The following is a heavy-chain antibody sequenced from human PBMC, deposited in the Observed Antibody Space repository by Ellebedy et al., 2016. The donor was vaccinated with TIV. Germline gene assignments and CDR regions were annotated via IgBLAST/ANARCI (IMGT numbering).Heavy chain of an antibody. CDR1: GFTFSSYG. CDR3: ARDGADAIGPFDY. Sequence: GESLKISCAASGFTFSSYGMHWVRQAPGKGLEWVSVISYDGSNKYYADSVKGRFTISRDNSKNTLYLQMNSLRAEDTAVYYCARDGADAIGPFDYWGQGTLVTVSS. D-gene: IGHD2-2*01. V-gene: IGHV3-30*03. CDR2: ISYDGSNK. J-gene: IGHJ4*02.